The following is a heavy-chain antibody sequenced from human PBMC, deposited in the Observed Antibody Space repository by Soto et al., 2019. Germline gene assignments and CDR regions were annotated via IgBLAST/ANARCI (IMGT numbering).Heavy chain of an antibody. D-gene: IGHD6-13*01. CDR1: GGSFSGYY. Sequence: QVQLQQWGAGLLKPSETLSLTCAVYGGSFSGYYWSWIRQPPGKGLEWIGEINHSGSTNYNPSLKSRVTISVDTSKNQFSLKLSSVTAADTAVYYCASTPSIAAAGINWFDPWGQGTLDTVSS. CDR2: INHSGST. CDR3: ASTPSIAAAGINWFDP. V-gene: IGHV4-34*01. J-gene: IGHJ5*02.